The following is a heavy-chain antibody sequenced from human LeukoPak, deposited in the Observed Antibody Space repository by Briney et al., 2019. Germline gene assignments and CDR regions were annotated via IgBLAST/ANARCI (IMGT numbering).Heavy chain of an antibody. D-gene: IGHD2-2*01. CDR2: IKQDGSEK. CDR1: GFTFTSYA. V-gene: IGHV3-7*05. Sequence: GGSLRLSCAASGFTFTSYAMSWVRQAPGKGLEWVANIKQDGSEKYYVDSVKGRFTISRDNAKNSLYLQMNSLRAEDTAVYYCARDQRYCSSSSCPWEPFDYWGQGTLVTVSS. J-gene: IGHJ4*02. CDR3: ARDQRYCSSSSCPWEPFDY.